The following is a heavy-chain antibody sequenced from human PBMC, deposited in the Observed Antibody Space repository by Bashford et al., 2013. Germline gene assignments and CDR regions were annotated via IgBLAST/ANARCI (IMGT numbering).Heavy chain of an antibody. Sequence: SETLSLTCTVSGGSISSYYWSWIRQPPGKGLEWIGYIYYSGSTNYNPSLKSRVTISVDTSKNQFSLRLSSVTAADTAVYYCARGTNYYYYVMDVWGQGTLVTVSS. D-gene: IGHD1-1*01. CDR3: ARGTNYYYYVMDV. CDR2: IYYSGST. CDR1: GGSISSYY. J-gene: IGHJ6*02. V-gene: IGHV4-59*01.